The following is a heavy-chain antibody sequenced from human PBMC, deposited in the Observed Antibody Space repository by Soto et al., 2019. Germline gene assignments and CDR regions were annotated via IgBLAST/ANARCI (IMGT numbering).Heavy chain of an antibody. J-gene: IGHJ2*01. Sequence: QVQLVESGGGVVQPGRSLRLSCAASGFTFSSYAMHWVRQAPGKGLEWVAVISYDGSNKYYADSVKGRFTISRDNSKNTLYLQMNSLRAEDTAVYYCARMDYDFWSGYSPYWYFDLWGRGTLVTVSS. CDR1: GFTFSSYA. V-gene: IGHV3-30-3*01. CDR2: ISYDGSNK. CDR3: ARMDYDFWSGYSPYWYFDL. D-gene: IGHD3-3*01.